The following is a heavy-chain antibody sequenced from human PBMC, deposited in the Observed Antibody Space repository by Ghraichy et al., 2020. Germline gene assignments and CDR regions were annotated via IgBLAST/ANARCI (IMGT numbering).Heavy chain of an antibody. D-gene: IGHD2-2*01. V-gene: IGHV5-51*01. CDR3: ARRSSTSPAMVNWFDP. Sequence: GGSLRLSCKGSGYSFTSYWIGWVRQMPGKGLEWMGIIYPGDSDTRYSPSFQGQVTISADKSISTAYLQWSSLKASDTAMYYCARRSSTSPAMVNWFDPWGQGTLVTVSS. J-gene: IGHJ5*02. CDR1: GYSFTSYW. CDR2: IYPGDSDT.